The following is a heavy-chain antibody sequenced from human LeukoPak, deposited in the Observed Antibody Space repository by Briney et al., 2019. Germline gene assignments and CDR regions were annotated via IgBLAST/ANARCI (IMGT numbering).Heavy chain of an antibody. CDR2: IYYSGST. D-gene: IGHD3-22*01. J-gene: IGHJ4*02. V-gene: IGHV4-39*01. CDR3: ARREYYYDSSGYGTFDY. Sequence: SETLSLTCTVSGGSISSSSYYWGWIRQPPGKGLEWIGSIYYSGSTYYNPSLKSRVTISVDTSKNQFSLKLSSVTAAGTAVYYCARREYYYDSSGYGTFDYWAREPWSPSPQ. CDR1: GGSISSSSYY.